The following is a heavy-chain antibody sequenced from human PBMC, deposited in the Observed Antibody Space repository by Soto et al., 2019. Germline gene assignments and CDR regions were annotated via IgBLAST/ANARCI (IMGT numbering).Heavy chain of an antibody. J-gene: IGHJ4*02. V-gene: IGHV3-23*01. Sequence: GGSLRLSCAASGFTFSHYAMTWVRQAPGKGLEWVSTIGGSGDYTSYADSVKGRFTISKDNSKNTLYLQMNSLRAEDTALYFCAKVLDHRSSDYWGEWGQGTLVTVSS. CDR2: IGGSGDYT. CDR3: AKVLDHRSSDYWGE. D-gene: IGHD3-22*01. CDR1: GFTFSHYA.